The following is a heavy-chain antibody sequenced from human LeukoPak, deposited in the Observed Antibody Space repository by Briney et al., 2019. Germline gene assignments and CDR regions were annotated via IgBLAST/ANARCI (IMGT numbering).Heavy chain of an antibody. CDR2: IYSGGST. D-gene: IGHD6-6*01. J-gene: IGHJ6*03. CDR1: GFTVSSNY. CDR3: ARDISSSSSGGYYYYMDV. V-gene: IGHV3-53*01. Sequence: GGSLRLSCAASGFTVSSNYMSWVRQAPGKGLEWVSVIYSGGSTYYADSVKGRFTISRDNSKNTLYLQMNSLRAEDTAVYYCARDISSSSSGGYYYYMDVWGKGTTVTASS.